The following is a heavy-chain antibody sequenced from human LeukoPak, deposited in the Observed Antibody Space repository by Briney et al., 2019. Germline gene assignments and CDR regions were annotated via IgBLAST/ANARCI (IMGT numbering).Heavy chain of an antibody. Sequence: SETLSLTCTVSGGSISSSYYYWGWVRQPPGKGLEWIGSLYYSGWSTYYNPSLKSRVTISVDTSKNQFSLKLNSVTAADTAVYYCARLGCSSASCYPGNWGQGTLVTVSS. J-gene: IGHJ4*02. CDR3: ARLGCSSASCYPGN. CDR1: GGSISSSYYY. CDR2: LYYSGWST. D-gene: IGHD2-2*01. V-gene: IGHV4-39*01.